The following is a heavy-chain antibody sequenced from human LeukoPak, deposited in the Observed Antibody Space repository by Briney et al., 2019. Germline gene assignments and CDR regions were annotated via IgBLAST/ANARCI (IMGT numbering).Heavy chain of an antibody. CDR3: ARENSSSSLDY. CDR1: GGSISSGGYY. CDR2: IYYSGST. V-gene: IGHV4-31*03. D-gene: IGHD6-6*01. J-gene: IGHJ4*02. Sequence: SQTLSLTCTVSGGSISSGGYYWSWIRQHPGKGLEWIGYIYYSGSTNYNPSLKSRVTISVDTSKNQFSLKLSSVTAADTAVYYCARENSSSSLDYWGQRTLVTVSS.